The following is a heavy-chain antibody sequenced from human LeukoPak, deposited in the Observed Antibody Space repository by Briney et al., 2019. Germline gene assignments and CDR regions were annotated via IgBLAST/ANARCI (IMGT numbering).Heavy chain of an antibody. CDR2: TYFRSKWYN. Sequence: SQTLSLTCGISGDSVSSRYATWNWIRQSPSRGLEWLGRTYFRSKWYNNYAVSVKSRIATNPDTSKNQFSLQLKSVTPDDTAVYYCARERSRYYDSTAYYDFDLWGQGTLVTVSS. D-gene: IGHD3-22*01. J-gene: IGHJ4*02. V-gene: IGHV6-1*01. CDR3: ARERSRYYDSTAYYDFDL. CDR1: GDSVSSRYAT.